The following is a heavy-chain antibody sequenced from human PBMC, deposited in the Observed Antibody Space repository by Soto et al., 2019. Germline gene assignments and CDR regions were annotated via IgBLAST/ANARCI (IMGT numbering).Heavy chain of an antibody. Sequence: QVQLVQSGAEVKKPGASVKVSCKASGYTFTSYYMHWVRQAPGQGLEWMGIINPSGGSTSYAQKFQGRVTMTRATSTSTVYMELSSLRSEDTAVYYCARPMGGQWLVFFMWGQGTLVTVSS. CDR3: ARPMGGQWLVFFM. V-gene: IGHV1-46*01. D-gene: IGHD6-19*01. CDR1: GYTFTSYY. CDR2: INPSGGST. J-gene: IGHJ4*02.